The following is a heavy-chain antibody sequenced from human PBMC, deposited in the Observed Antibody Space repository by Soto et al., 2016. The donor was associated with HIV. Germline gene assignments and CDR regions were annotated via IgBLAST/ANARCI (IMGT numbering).Heavy chain of an antibody. D-gene: IGHD2-2*01. V-gene: IGHV1-8*03. CDR1: GYNFVSND. CDR2: LNPENGKT. CDR3: ARTLSSRFDF. J-gene: IGHJ4*02. Sequence: QVQLVQSGPEVKKPGASVKVSCKTSGYNFVSNDINRVRQAPGQGLEWMGWLNPENGKTGYAQKFQGRVIITRDISTATVYMEVTSLTLEDTAIYFCARTLSSRFDFWGQGTLVTVSS.